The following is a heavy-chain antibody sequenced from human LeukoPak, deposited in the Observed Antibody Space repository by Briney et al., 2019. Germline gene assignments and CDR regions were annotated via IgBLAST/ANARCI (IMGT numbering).Heavy chain of an antibody. J-gene: IGHJ5*02. CDR2: ISGSGSTI. V-gene: IGHV3-11*04. Sequence: PGGSLRLSCAVSRFTFSDYYMSWIRQAPGKGLEWVSYISGSGSTIKYADSVKGRFTISRDNAENSLYLQMNSLRAEDTAVYYCASQTVWFDPWGQGTLVTVSS. CDR1: RFTFSDYY. D-gene: IGHD4-17*01. CDR3: ASQTVWFDP.